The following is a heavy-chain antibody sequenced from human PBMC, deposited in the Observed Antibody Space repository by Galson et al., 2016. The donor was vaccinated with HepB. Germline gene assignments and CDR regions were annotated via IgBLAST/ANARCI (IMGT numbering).Heavy chain of an antibody. J-gene: IGHJ4*02. CDR3: ARDAGPPEGIDY. D-gene: IGHD6-13*01. V-gene: IGHV1-18*01. Sequence: SVKVSCKASGYSLTSYGISWVRQAPGQGLEWMGWISFYNGHTNSAQRVQGRVTMTRDLSISTVYMELSRLRSDDAAIYYGARDAGPPEGIDYRGQGTLVTVSS. CDR1: GYSLTSYG. CDR2: ISFYNGHT.